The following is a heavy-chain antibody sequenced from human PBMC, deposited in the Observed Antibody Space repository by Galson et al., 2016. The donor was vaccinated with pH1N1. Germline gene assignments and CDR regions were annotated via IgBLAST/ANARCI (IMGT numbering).Heavy chain of an antibody. J-gene: IGHJ4*02. CDR3: ARRYYFDY. Sequence: SVKVSCKASGYSVTRYYMHWVRQAPGRGLEWMGMIDPSAGTTTYSQKFQGRISLTRDTSTNSVHMELSTLRPDDSAIYFCARRYYFDYWGQGTLVTVSS. V-gene: IGHV1-46*01. CDR1: GYSVTRYY. CDR2: IDPSAGTT.